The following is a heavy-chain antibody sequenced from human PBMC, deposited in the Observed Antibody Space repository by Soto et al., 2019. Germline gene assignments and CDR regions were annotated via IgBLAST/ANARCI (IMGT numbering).Heavy chain of an antibody. CDR3: ASGGYCSGGGCHLGPLGY. CDR2: IYYSGST. Sequence: QVQLQESGPGLVKPSQTLSLTCTVSGGSISSGGYYWSWIRQHPGKGLEWIGYIYYSGSTYYNPSLLSRVTISVHTSKNQFSRKLSSFTAADTSVYYCASGGYCSGGGCHLGPLGYWGQGTLVTVSS. V-gene: IGHV4-31*03. J-gene: IGHJ4*02. CDR1: GGSISSGGYY. D-gene: IGHD2-15*01.